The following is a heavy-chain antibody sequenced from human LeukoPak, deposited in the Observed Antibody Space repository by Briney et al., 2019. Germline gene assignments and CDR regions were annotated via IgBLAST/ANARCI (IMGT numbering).Heavy chain of an antibody. V-gene: IGHV3-11*04. CDR2: ISSSGSTI. Sequence: GGSLRLSCAASGFTFSDYYMSWIRQAPGKGLEWVSYISSSGSTIYYADSVKGRFTISRDNAQNSVYLQVSSLRGEDTAVYYCARENGPGGAEFDYWGQGTLVTVSS. CDR3: ARENGPGGAEFDY. D-gene: IGHD3-16*01. CDR1: GFTFSDYY. J-gene: IGHJ4*02.